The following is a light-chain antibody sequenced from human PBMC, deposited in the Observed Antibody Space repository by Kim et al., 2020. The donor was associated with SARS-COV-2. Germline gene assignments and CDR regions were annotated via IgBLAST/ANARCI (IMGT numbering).Light chain of an antibody. V-gene: IGKV1-33*01. CDR3: QQYDNLYT. Sequence: LSASVRDRVTSTCQASQDISNYLNWYQQKPGKAPKLLIYDASNLETGVPSRFSGSGSGTDFTFTISSLQPEDIATYYCQQYDNLYTFGQGTKLEI. CDR2: DAS. J-gene: IGKJ2*01. CDR1: QDISNY.